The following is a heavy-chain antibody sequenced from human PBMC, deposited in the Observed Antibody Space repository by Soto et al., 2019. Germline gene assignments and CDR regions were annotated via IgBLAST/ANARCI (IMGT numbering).Heavy chain of an antibody. D-gene: IGHD2-21*02. J-gene: IGHJ6*02. CDR3: ARDHLILPAHDFFYGSDV. CDR2: IPQDGVDG. V-gene: IGHV3-7*03. CDR1: GFTFSMYS. Sequence: GGSLRLSCEVSGFTFSMYSMSWVRQSPGKGLEWVAKIPQDGVDGHYADSVKGRFIISRDNGKNSLHLQLNNLRAEDTAVYYCARDHLILPAHDFFYGSDVWGRGATVAVSS.